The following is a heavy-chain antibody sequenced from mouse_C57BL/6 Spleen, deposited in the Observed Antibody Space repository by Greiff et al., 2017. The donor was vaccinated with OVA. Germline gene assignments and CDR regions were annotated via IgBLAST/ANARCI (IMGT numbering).Heavy chain of an antibody. CDR1: GFTFSDYY. CDR3: ARGWDVFAMDY. Sequence: EVKLVESEGGLVQPGSSMKLSCTASGFTFSDYYMAWVRQVPEKGLEWVANINYDGSSTYYLDSLKSRFIISRDNAKNILYLQMSSLKSEDTATYYCARGWDVFAMDYWGQGTSVTVSS. V-gene: IGHV5-16*01. J-gene: IGHJ4*01. D-gene: IGHD4-1*01. CDR2: INYDGSST.